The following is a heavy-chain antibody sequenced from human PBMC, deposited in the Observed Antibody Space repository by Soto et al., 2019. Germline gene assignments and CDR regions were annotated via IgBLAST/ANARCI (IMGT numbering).Heavy chain of an antibody. CDR2: INHSGST. Sequence: SETLSLTCAVYGGSFSGYYWSWIRQPPGKGLEWIGEINHSGSTNYNPSLKSRVTISVDTSKNQFSLKLSSVTAADTAVYYCARSYSSSWYTYWGQGTLATVSS. V-gene: IGHV4-34*01. CDR3: ARSYSSSWYTY. CDR1: GGSFSGYY. D-gene: IGHD6-13*01. J-gene: IGHJ4*02.